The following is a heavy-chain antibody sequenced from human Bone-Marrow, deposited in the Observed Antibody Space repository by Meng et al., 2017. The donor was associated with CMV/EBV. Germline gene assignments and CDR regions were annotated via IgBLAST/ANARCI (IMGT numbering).Heavy chain of an antibody. CDR2: ISPHSGGT. CDR1: GYTFSDFY. CDR3: ARTLPASYYYDTSGSPR. J-gene: IGHJ4*02. D-gene: IGHD3-22*01. V-gene: IGHV1-2*02. Sequence: ASVKVSCKASGYTFSDFYIHWVRQAPGQGLEWMGCISPHSGGTNYAQKFQGRVAMTRDTSISTAYLKLSRLTSDDTAVYYCARTLPASYYYDTSGSPRWGQGTLVTVSS.